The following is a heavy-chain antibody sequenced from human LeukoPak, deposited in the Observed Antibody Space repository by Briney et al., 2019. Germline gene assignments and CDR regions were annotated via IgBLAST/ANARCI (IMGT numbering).Heavy chain of an antibody. J-gene: IGHJ4*02. CDR2: ISKDGNTR. CDR1: GFTFSDYY. Sequence: GGSLRLSCAASGFTFSDYYMSWIRQAPGKGLECVSYISKDGNTRNYADSVKGRFTISRDNAKDSLFLQMNSLRAEDTAVYYCTRVMRSGSPFDYWGQGTLVTVSS. D-gene: IGHD1-26*01. V-gene: IGHV3-11*01. CDR3: TRVMRSGSPFDY.